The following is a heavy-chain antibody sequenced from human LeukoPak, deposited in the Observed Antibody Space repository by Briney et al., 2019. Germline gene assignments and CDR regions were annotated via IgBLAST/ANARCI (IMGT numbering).Heavy chain of an antibody. J-gene: IGHJ3*02. Sequence: SETLSLTCTVSGGSISSYYWSWIRQPPGKGLEWIGYIYYSGSTNYNPSLKSRVTISVDTSKNQFSLKLSSVTAADTAVYYCAGLKIYDSSGYAFDIWGQGTMVTVSS. D-gene: IGHD3-22*01. CDR3: AGLKIYDSSGYAFDI. V-gene: IGHV4-59*01. CDR1: GGSISSYY. CDR2: IYYSGST.